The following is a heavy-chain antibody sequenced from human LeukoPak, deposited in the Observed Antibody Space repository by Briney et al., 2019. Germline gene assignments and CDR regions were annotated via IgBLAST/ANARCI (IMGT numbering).Heavy chain of an antibody. CDR1: GFTFGKYW. J-gene: IGHJ4*02. CDR2: IKLDGGEK. D-gene: IGHD3-3*01. Sequence: GGSLRLSWVASGFTFGKYWMSWVRQAPGKGLEWVANIKLDGGEKNYVDSVKGRFTISRDNTKNSLYLQMNSLRVEDTAVFYCARDQYDTWSRRGNFDSWGQGTLVIVSS. CDR3: ARDQYDTWSRRGNFDS. V-gene: IGHV3-7*03.